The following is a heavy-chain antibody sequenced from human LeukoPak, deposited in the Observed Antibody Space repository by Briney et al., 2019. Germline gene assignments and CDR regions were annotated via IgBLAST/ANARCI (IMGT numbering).Heavy chain of an antibody. Sequence: ASVKVSCKASGYTFTSNGISWVRQGPGQGLEWMGWIGAYHGNTNYAQKLQGRVTMTTDTSTSTAYMELRSLRSDDTAVYYCARDYYNGFGESNNWFDPWGQGTLVTVSS. CDR3: ARDYYNGFGESNNWFDP. CDR1: GYTFTSNG. V-gene: IGHV1-18*01. D-gene: IGHD3-10*01. CDR2: IGAYHGNT. J-gene: IGHJ5*02.